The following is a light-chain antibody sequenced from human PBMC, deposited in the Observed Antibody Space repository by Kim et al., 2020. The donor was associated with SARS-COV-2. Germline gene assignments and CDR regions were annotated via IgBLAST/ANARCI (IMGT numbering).Light chain of an antibody. CDR1: SLRSYY. CDR3: NSRDSNDNVV. V-gene: IGLV3-19*01. Sequence: ALGQHVRNTCQGHSLRSYYATWYQQKPGQAPILVIYGKNNRPSGIPDRFSGSSSGNTASLTITGTQAGDEADYYCNSRDSNDNVVFGGGTKLTVL. CDR2: GKN. J-gene: IGLJ2*01.